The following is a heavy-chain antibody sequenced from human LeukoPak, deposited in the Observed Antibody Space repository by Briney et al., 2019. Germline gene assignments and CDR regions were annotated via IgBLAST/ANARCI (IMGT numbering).Heavy chain of an antibody. CDR2: IYYSDST. CDR3: ARHDYDEYFHN. Sequence: SETLSLTCNVSGGSVSSSYSIWIRQVLGKRLEWIAYIYYSDSTNYNPSFQSRVTISKDTSKNQVSLKLRSVTAADTAVYFCARHDYDEYFHNWGQGTLVTVSS. J-gene: IGHJ1*01. CDR1: GGSVSSSY. V-gene: IGHV4-59*02. D-gene: IGHD4-17*01.